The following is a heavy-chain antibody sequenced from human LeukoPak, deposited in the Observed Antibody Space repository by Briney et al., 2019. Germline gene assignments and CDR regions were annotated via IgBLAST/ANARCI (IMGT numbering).Heavy chain of an antibody. CDR2: ISSSGGGT. D-gene: IGHD3-10*01. Sequence: PGGSLRLSCAASGFTFTSNSMSWVRPAPGKGLQWVSGISSSGGGTYYADSVKGRFTISRDNSKNTLYLQMNSLRAEDTATYYCAKDVGQTSGFRGSWGQGTLVTVSS. J-gene: IGHJ5*02. V-gene: IGHV3-23*01. CDR3: AKDVGQTSGFRGS. CDR1: GFTFTSNS.